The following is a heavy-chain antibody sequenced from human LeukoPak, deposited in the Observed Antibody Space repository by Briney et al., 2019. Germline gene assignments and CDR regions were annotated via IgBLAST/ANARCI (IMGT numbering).Heavy chain of an antibody. CDR3: VDRNWDY. CDR1: GYTFTSYY. CDR2: INPSGGST. D-gene: IGHD2-2*03. Sequence: ASVKVSCKASGYTFTSYYMHWVRQAPGQGLEWMGIINPSGGSTSYAQKFQGRVTMTRDMSTSTVYMELSSLRPEDTAVYYCVDRNWDYWGQGTLVTVSS. V-gene: IGHV1-46*01. J-gene: IGHJ4*02.